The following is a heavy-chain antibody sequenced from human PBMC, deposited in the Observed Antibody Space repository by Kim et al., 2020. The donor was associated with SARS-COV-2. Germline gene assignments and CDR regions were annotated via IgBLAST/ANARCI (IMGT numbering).Heavy chain of an antibody. CDR1: GFTFSSYW. V-gene: IGHV3-7*01. J-gene: IGHJ6*02. CDR3: ARDMAVAGRGFYYYYYYGMDV. D-gene: IGHD6-19*01. Sequence: GGSLRLSCAASGFTFSSYWMSWVRQAPGKGLEWVANIKQDGSEKYYVDSVKGRFTISRDNAKNSLYLQMNSLRAEDTAVYYCARDMAVAGRGFYYYYYYGMDVWGQGTTVTVSS. CDR2: IKQDGSEK.